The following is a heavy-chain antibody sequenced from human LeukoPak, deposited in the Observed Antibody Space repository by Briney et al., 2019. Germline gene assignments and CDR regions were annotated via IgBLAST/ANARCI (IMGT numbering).Heavy chain of an antibody. V-gene: IGHV3-9*01. D-gene: IGHD6-13*01. CDR1: GFTFDDYA. CDR2: ISWSSGSI. Sequence: GGSLRLSCAASGFTFDDYAMHWVRQAPGKGLEWVSGISWSSGSIGYADSVKGRFTISRDNAKNSLYLQMNSLRAEDTALYYCAKDLGGIAAAGSIAVAGTFAYWGQGTLVTVSS. CDR3: AKDLGGIAAAGSIAVAGTFAY. J-gene: IGHJ4*02.